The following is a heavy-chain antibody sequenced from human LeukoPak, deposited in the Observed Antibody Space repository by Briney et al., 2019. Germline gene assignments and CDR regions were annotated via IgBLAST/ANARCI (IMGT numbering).Heavy chain of an antibody. CDR1: GFTFSSYG. Sequence: GGSLRLSCAASGFTFSSYGMHWVRQAPGKGLEWVAVIWYDGSNKYYADSVKGRFTISRDNSKNTLYLQMNSLRDEDTAVYYCARVPRIAVAGTTPSPTDYWGQGTLVTVSS. V-gene: IGHV3-33*01. D-gene: IGHD6-19*01. J-gene: IGHJ4*02. CDR3: ARVPRIAVAGTTPSPTDY. CDR2: IWYDGSNK.